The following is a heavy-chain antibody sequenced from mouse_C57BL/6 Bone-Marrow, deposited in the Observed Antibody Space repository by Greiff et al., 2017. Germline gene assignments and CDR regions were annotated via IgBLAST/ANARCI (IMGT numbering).Heavy chain of an antibody. CDR1: GYTFTSYG. CDR3: AREECGSWFAY. V-gene: IGHV1-81*01. Sequence: QVQLQQSGAELARPGASVKLSCKASGYTFTSYGISWVKQRTGQGLEWIGEIYPRSGNTYYNEKFKGKATLTADKSSSTAYLELRSLTSEDSAVYFGAREECGSWFAYWGQGTLVTVSA. J-gene: IGHJ3*01. CDR2: IYPRSGNT.